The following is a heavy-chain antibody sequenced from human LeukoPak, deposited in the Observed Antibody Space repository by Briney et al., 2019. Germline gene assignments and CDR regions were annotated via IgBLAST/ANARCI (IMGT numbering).Heavy chain of an antibody. CDR3: ARDLDWGFDR. V-gene: IGHV3-33*01. J-gene: IGHJ4*02. CDR1: GFNFSSFV. D-gene: IGHD3-9*01. CDR2: IWYDGSNK. Sequence: GGSLRLSCAASGFNFSSFVMHWVRQAPGKGLEWVAVIWYDGSNKYYADSVKGRFTISRDNSKNTLYLQMNSLRDEDTAVYFCARDLDWGFDRWGQGTLVTVSS.